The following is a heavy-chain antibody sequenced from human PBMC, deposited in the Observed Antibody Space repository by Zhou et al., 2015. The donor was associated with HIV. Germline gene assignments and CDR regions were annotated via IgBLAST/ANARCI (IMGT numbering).Heavy chain of an antibody. V-gene: IGHV1-2*06. CDR3: AGFKDGYSDF. CDR2: INPNSGAT. CDR1: GYTFSGYY. D-gene: IGHD5-24*01. J-gene: IGHJ4*02. Sequence: QVQLVQSGAEVKKPGASVKLSCKASGYTFSGYYMEWVRQAPGQGLEWMGRINPNSGATHHAQKFQGRVSMTSDTSISTVYMELSRLTSDDTAIYYCAGFKDGYSDFWGQGALVTVSS.